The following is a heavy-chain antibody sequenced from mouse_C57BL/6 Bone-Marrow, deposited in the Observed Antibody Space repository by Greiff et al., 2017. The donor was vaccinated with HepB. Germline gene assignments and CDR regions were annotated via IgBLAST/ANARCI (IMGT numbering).Heavy chain of an antibody. J-gene: IGHJ4*01. CDR1: GFTFSDYG. CDR2: ISSGSSTI. CDR3: ARRRGYAMDY. Sequence: EVNLVESGGGLVKPGGSLKLSCAASGFTFSDYGMHWVRQAPEKGLEWVAYISSGSSTIYYADTVKGRFTISRDNAKNTLFLQMTGLRSEDTAMYYCARRRGYAMDYWGQGTSVTVSS. V-gene: IGHV5-17*01.